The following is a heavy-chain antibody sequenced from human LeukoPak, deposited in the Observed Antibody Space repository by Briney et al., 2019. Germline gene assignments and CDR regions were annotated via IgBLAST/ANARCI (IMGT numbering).Heavy chain of an antibody. CDR3: ARDQEYDYVWGSYRLFDY. D-gene: IGHD3-16*02. V-gene: IGHV4-4*07. CDR1: GGSISSYY. Sequence: PSETLSLTCTVSGGSISSYYWSWIRQPAGKGLEWIGRIYTSGSTNYNPSLKSRVTMSVDTSENQFSLKLSSVTAADTAVYYCARDQEYDYVWGSYRLFDYWGQGTLVTVSS. J-gene: IGHJ4*02. CDR2: IYTSGST.